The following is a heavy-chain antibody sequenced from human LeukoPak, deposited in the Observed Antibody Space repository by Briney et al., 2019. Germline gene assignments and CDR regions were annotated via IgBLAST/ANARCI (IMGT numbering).Heavy chain of an antibody. V-gene: IGHV3-23*01. CDR2: ISGSGGST. Sequence: GGPLRLSCAASGFTFSSYAMSWVRQAPGKGLEWVSAISGSGGSTYYADSVKGRFTISRDNSKNTLYLQTNSLRAEDTAVYYCAKDIVQQLFDYWGQGTLVTVSS. D-gene: IGHD6-13*01. J-gene: IGHJ4*02. CDR3: AKDIVQQLFDY. CDR1: GFTFSSYA.